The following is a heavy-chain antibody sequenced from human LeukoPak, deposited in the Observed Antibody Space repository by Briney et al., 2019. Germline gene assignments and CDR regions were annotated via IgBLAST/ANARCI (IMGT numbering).Heavy chain of an antibody. J-gene: IGHJ4*02. CDR1: GYTFTSYG. Sequence: ASVKVSCKASGYTFTSYGISWVRQAPGQGLEWMGWISAYNGNTNYAQKLQGRVTMTTDTSTSTAYMELRSLRSDDTAVYYCARASKYLLWFGESQPIDYWGQGTLVTVSS. D-gene: IGHD3-10*01. CDR3: ARASKYLLWFGESQPIDY. CDR2: ISAYNGNT. V-gene: IGHV1-18*01.